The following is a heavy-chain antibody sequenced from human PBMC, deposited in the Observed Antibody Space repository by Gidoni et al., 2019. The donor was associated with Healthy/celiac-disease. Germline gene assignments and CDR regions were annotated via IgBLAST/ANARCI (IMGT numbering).Heavy chain of an antibody. CDR1: GFTFRSYA. J-gene: IGHJ4*02. V-gene: IGHV3-23*01. CDR3: AKSKTPNYYDSSGYYALGGGPDY. CDR2: ISGSGGST. Sequence: EVQLLESGGGLVQPGGSLSLYCAASGFTFRSYAMSWVRQAPGKGLEWVSAISGSGGSTYYADSGKGRFTISRENSKNTLYLQMNSLRAEDTAVYYCAKSKTPNYYDSSGYYALGGGPDYWGQGTLVTVSS. D-gene: IGHD3-22*01.